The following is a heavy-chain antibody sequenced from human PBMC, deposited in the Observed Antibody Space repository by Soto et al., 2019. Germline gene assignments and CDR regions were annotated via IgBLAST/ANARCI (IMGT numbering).Heavy chain of an antibody. D-gene: IGHD1-26*01. CDR2: ISASGGST. J-gene: IGHJ4*02. CDR1: GITLSSYA. CDR3: AKGQNSGTYRFYFDY. Sequence: GSRRLSCAASGITLSSYAMSWVRHSPGKGPEWVSGISASGGSTSYADSVKGRYTISRDNSKNTLYLQMNSLRADDTAVYHCAKGQNSGTYRFYFDYWGQGALVTVSS. V-gene: IGHV3-23*01.